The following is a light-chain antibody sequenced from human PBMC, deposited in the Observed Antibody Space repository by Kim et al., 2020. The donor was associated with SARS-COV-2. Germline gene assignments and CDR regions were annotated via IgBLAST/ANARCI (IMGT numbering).Light chain of an antibody. Sequence: GQRVTISRSGSSSNIGSSYVYWYQRLPGTAPKLLIYTNNPRPSGVPDRFSGSKSGTSASLAISGLRSEDEADYYCAAWDDSLSGPVFGGGTKLTVL. V-gene: IGLV1-47*01. J-gene: IGLJ3*02. CDR1: SSNIGSSY. CDR3: AAWDDSLSGPV. CDR2: TNN.